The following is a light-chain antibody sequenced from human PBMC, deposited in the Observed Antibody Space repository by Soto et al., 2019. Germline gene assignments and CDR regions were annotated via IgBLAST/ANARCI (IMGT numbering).Light chain of an antibody. CDR2: GAS. V-gene: IGKV3-20*01. Sequence: EIVLTQSPGTLSLSPGERATLSCRASQSVSSSYLAWYQQKPGQDPRLLIYGASSSATGIPDRFSGSGSGTDFTLTISRLEPEDFAVYSCQQYGSSRTFGQGTKVDIK. J-gene: IGKJ1*01. CDR1: QSVSSSY. CDR3: QQYGSSRT.